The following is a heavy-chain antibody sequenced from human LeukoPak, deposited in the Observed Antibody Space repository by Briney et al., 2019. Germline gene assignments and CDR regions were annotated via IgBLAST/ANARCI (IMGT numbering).Heavy chain of an antibody. Sequence: GGSLRLSCAASGFTVSSNYMSWVRQAPGKGLEWVSVIYSGGSTYYADSVKGRFTISRDNSKNTLYLQMNSLRAEDTAVYYCARGELSSSLDYWGQGTLVTVSS. V-gene: IGHV3-66*01. D-gene: IGHD3-16*02. CDR3: ARGELSSSLDY. J-gene: IGHJ4*02. CDR2: IYSGGST. CDR1: GFTVSSNY.